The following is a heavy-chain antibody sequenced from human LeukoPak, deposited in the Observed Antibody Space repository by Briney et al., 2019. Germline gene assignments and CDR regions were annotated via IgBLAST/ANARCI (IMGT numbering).Heavy chain of an antibody. D-gene: IGHD1-1*01. CDR2: ISSSSSII. CDR1: GFTFSSYS. J-gene: IGHJ6*02. V-gene: IGHV3-48*01. Sequence: AGGSLRLSCAASGFTFSSYSMNWVRQAPGKGLEWVSYISSSSSIIYYADSVKGRFTISRDNAKNTLYLQMNSLRAEDTAVYYCARDRGYAMDVWGQGTTVTVSS. CDR3: ARDRGYAMDV.